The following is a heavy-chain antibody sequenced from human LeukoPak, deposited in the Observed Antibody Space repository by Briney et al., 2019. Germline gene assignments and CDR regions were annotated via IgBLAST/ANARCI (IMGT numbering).Heavy chain of an antibody. D-gene: IGHD2-15*01. CDR3: ASLSARVADPGAFDI. J-gene: IGHJ3*02. V-gene: IGHV1-8*01. Sequence: ASVKVSCKASGYTFTSYDINWVRQATGQGLEWVGWMNPNSGNTGYAQKFQGRVTMTRNTSISTAYMELSSLRSEDTAVYYCASLSARVADPGAFDIWGQGTMVTVSS. CDR1: GYTFTSYD. CDR2: MNPNSGNT.